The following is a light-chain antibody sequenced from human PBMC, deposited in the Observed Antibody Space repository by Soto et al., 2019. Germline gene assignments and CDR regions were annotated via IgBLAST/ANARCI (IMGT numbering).Light chain of an antibody. V-gene: IGKV3-20*01. Sequence: EIVMTPSPATLSVSPGEGATLSCRASQSVSSKLAWYQQKPGQAPRLLIYGASSRATGIPDRFSGSGSGTDFTLTISRLEPEDFAVYYCQQYGNSAWTFGQGTKVDIK. J-gene: IGKJ1*01. CDR3: QQYGNSAWT. CDR1: QSVSSK. CDR2: GAS.